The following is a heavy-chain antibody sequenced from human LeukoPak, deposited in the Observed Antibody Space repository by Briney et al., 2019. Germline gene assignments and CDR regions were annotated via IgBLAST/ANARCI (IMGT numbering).Heavy chain of an antibody. CDR2: IKSNIDGGTT. CDR3: TTDPWEPQGH. J-gene: IGHJ1*01. Sequence: GGSLRLSCAASGFIVSDNYMSWVRQAPGKGLEWVGRIKSNIDGGTTDYAAPVKGRFTISRDDSKNTLYLQMNSLKTEDTAFYYCTTDPWEPQGHWAQGTLVTVSS. CDR1: GFIVSDNY. V-gene: IGHV3-15*01. D-gene: IGHD1-26*01.